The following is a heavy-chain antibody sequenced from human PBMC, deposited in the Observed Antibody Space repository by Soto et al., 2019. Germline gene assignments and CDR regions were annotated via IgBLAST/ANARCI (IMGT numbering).Heavy chain of an antibody. Sequence: GGSLRLSCAASGFTFSSYAMSWVRQAPGKGLEWVSAISGSGGSTYYADSVKGRFTISRDNSKNTLYLQMNSLRAEDTAVYYCAKDWILTGYREPSDYWGQGTLVTVSS. J-gene: IGHJ4*02. CDR1: GFTFSSYA. CDR3: AKDWILTGYREPSDY. CDR2: ISGSGGST. D-gene: IGHD3-9*01. V-gene: IGHV3-23*01.